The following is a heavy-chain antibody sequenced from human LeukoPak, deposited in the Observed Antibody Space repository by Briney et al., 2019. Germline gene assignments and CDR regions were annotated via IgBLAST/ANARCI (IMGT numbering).Heavy chain of an antibody. CDR2: ISSSSSYI. V-gene: IGHV3-21*01. D-gene: IGHD1-1*01. Sequence: GGSLRLSCAASGFTFSNAWMSWVRQAPGKGLEWVSSISSSSSYIYYADSVKGRFTISRDNAKNSLYLQMNSLRAEDTAVYYCARDWNGYWGQGTLVTVSS. CDR3: ARDWNGY. CDR1: GFTFSNAW. J-gene: IGHJ4*02.